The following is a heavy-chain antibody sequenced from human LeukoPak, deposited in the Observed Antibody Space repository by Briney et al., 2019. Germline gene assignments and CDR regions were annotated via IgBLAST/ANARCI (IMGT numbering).Heavy chain of an antibody. D-gene: IGHD3-9*01. V-gene: IGHV3-20*04. CDR2: INWNGGST. CDR1: GFTFDDYG. J-gene: IGHJ4*02. CDR3: ARGGVLRYFDWLHHYFDY. Sequence: RPGGSLRLSCAASGFTFDDYGMSWVRQAPGKGLEWVSGINWNGGSTGYADSVKGRFTISRDNAKNSLYLQMNSLRAEDTALYYCARGGVLRYFDWLHHYFDYWGQGTLVTVSS.